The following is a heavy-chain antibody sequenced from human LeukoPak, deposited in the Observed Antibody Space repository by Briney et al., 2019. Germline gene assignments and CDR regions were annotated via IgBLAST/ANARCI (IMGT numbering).Heavy chain of an antibody. CDR3: ARVGATAYYFDY. CDR1: GFTFSSYA. V-gene: IGHV3-9*01. Sequence: PGGSLRLSCAASGFTFSSYAMHWVRQAPGKGLEWVSGISWNSGSIGYADSVKGRFTISRDNAKNSLYLQMNSLRAEDTAVYYCARVGATAYYFDYWGQGTLVTVSS. CDR2: ISWNSGSI. J-gene: IGHJ4*02. D-gene: IGHD1-26*01.